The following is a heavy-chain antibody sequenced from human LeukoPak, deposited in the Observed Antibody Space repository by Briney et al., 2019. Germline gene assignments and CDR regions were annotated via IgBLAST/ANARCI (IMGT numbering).Heavy chain of an antibody. Sequence: ETLSLTCTVSGGSISSYYWSWIRQPPGKGLEWIGYIYYSGSTNYNPSLKSRVTISVDTSKNQFSLKLSSVTAADTAVYYCARHFLRFYGSGSYSRFDYWGQGTLVTVSS. CDR1: GGSISSYY. CDR2: IYYSGST. V-gene: IGHV4-59*01. J-gene: IGHJ4*02. D-gene: IGHD3-10*01. CDR3: ARHFLRFYGSGSYSRFDY.